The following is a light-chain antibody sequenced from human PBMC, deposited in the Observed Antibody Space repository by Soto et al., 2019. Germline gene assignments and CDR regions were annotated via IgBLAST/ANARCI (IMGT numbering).Light chain of an antibody. CDR3: QQRSNWQT. Sequence: EIVLTQSPGTLSLSPGERATLSCRASQSFNSIYLAWYQQKPGQAPRLLIYGASSRATGIPDRFSGSGSGTDFTLTISRLEPEDFAVYYCQQRSNWQTFGQGTKVDIK. J-gene: IGKJ1*01. CDR1: QSFNSIY. CDR2: GAS. V-gene: IGKV3D-20*02.